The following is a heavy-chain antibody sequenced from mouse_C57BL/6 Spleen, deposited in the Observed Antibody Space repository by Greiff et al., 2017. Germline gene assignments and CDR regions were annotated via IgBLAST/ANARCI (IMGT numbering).Heavy chain of an antibody. J-gene: IGHJ1*03. D-gene: IGHD1-1*01. V-gene: IGHV1-64*01. CDR1: GYTFTSYW. CDR2: IHPNSGST. CDR3: ARRYYGSSSYWYFDV. Sequence: QVQLQQPGAELVKPGASVKLSCKASGYTFTSYWMHWVKQRPGQGLEWIGMIHPNSGSTNYNEKFKSKATLTVDKSSSTAYMQRSSLTSEDSAVYYCARRYYGSSSYWYFDVWGTGTTVTVSS.